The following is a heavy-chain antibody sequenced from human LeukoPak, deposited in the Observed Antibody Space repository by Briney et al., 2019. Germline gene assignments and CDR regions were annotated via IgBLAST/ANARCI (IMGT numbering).Heavy chain of an antibody. J-gene: IGHJ4*02. CDR1: GFAFSSYA. CDR2: ISGSGGST. CDR3: ARDGSRGNLVTAPDY. D-gene: IGHD2-21*02. V-gene: IGHV3-23*01. Sequence: GGSLRLSCAASGFAFSSYAMSWVRQAPGKGLEWVSAISGSGGSTYYADSVKGRFTISRDNSKNTLYLQMNSLRAEDTAVYYCARDGSRGNLVTAPDYWGQGTLVTVSS.